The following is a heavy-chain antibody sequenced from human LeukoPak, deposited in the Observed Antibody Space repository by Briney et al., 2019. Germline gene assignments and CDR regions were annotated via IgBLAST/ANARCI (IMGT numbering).Heavy chain of an antibody. CDR1: GYTFTNYD. J-gene: IGHJ5*02. D-gene: IGHD3-10*01. CDR3: ARKPPRGRGVNLAWFDP. Sequence: ASVKVSCKASGYTFTNYDIIWVRQATGQGLEWMGWMNPNSDDTGYAQNFQGRVTMTRNTSIITAYMELSSLRSEDTAVYYCARKPPRGRGVNLAWFDPWGQGTLVNGS. V-gene: IGHV1-8*01. CDR2: MNPNSDDT.